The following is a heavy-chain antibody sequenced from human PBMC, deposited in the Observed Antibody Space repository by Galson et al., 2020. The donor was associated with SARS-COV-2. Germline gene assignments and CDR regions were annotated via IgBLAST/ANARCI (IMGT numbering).Heavy chain of an antibody. CDR3: GRNWIATTARRTFDY. V-gene: IGHV2-70*19. D-gene: IGHD2-21*01. CDR2: IDCDGDK. Sequence: SGPTLVKPTHTLTLICTFSVLSLRPSPMCVLWFRQPPAKALDCLSYIDCDGDKHNSTSLKTRFTISKETTKNQVVRIMTNMYPVEIATYYCGRNWIATTARRTFDYWCKGTPVTVSS. CDR1: VLSLRPSPMC. J-gene: IGHJ4*02.